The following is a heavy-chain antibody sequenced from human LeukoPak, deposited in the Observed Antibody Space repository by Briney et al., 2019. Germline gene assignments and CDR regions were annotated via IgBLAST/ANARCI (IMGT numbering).Heavy chain of an antibody. CDR1: GFTFSSYD. CDR3: ARSRDGYNLWYFDL. V-gene: IGHV3-13*01. D-gene: IGHD5-24*01. J-gene: IGHJ2*01. Sequence: GGSLRLSCAASGFTFSSYDMHWVRQPTGKGLEWVSTIGTAGDTYYPGSVKGRFTISRENAKNSLYLQMNSLRAGDTAVYYCARSRDGYNLWYFDLWGRGTLATVSS. CDR2: IGTAGDT.